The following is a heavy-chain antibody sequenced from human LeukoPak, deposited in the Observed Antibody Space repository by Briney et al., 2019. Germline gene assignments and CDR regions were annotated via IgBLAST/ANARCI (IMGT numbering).Heavy chain of an antibody. CDR3: ARSDIVLMVYSEFDY. CDR2: INPNSGGT. Sequence: ASVKVSCKASGYTLTDYYMHWVRQAPGQGLEWMGRINPNSGGTNYAQKFQGRVTMTRDTSISTVYMELSRLRSDDTAVYYCARSDIVLMVYSEFDYWGQGTLVTVSS. V-gene: IGHV1-2*06. D-gene: IGHD2-8*01. J-gene: IGHJ4*02. CDR1: GYTLTDYY.